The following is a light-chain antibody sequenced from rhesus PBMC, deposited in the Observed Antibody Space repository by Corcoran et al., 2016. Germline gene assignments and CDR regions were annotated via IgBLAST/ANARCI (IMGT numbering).Light chain of an antibody. CDR1: QGISDY. J-gene: IGKJ3*01. CDR2: AGS. V-gene: IGKV1-36*02. Sequence: DIQMNQSPSSLSASVGDRVTITCRASQGISDYLHWYQQKPGKAPKRLIYAGSSLESGVPSRFRGSGSGTDFTFTISSLQPEYVATYSWQHGYGTPFTFGPGTKLDIK. CDR3: QHGYGTPFT.